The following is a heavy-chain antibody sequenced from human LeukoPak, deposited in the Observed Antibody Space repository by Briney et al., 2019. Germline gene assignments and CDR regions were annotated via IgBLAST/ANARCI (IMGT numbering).Heavy chain of an antibody. CDR1: GFTFSSYS. CDR2: ISSSSSTI. V-gene: IGHV3-48*01. D-gene: IGHD2-2*01. Sequence: GGSLRLSCAASGFTFSSYSMNWVRQAPGKGLEWVSYISSSSSTIYYADSVKGRFTISRGNAKNSLYLQMSSLRAEDTAVYYCARVGYGSSSDYWGQGTLVTVSS. CDR3: ARVGYGSSSDY. J-gene: IGHJ4*02.